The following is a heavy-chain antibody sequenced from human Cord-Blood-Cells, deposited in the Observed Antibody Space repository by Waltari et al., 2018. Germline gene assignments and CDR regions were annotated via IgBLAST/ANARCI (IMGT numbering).Heavy chain of an antibody. CDR2: IRYDGSNK. V-gene: IGHV3-30*02. Sequence: QVQLVESGGGVVQPGGSLRLSCAASGFTFSSYDMQWVRQAPGKGLEWVAFIRYDGSNKYYADSVKGRFTISRDNSKNTLYLQMNSLRAEDTAVYYCAKVRVGSSSFDYWGQGTLVTVSS. J-gene: IGHJ4*02. CDR3: AKVRVGSSSFDY. D-gene: IGHD6-6*01. CDR1: GFTFSSYD.